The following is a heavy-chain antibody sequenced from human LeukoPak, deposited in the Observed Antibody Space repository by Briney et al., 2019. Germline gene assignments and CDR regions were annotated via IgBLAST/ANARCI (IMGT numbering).Heavy chain of an antibody. V-gene: IGHV1-2*02. Sequence: ASVKVSCKASGYTFTGYYMHWVRQAPGQGLEWMAWINPNSGGTNYAQKFEDRVTMTTDTSISTAYMELSRLRSDDTAVYYCARERSSQGYFDFWGQGTLVTVSS. D-gene: IGHD6-6*01. CDR3: ARERSSQGYFDF. J-gene: IGHJ4*02. CDR1: GYTFTGYY. CDR2: INPNSGGT.